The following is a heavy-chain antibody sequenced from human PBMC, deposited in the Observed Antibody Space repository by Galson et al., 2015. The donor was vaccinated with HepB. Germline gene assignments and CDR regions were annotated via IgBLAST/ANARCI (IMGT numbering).Heavy chain of an antibody. V-gene: IGHV5-10-1*01. CDR2: IDPSDSYT. J-gene: IGHJ5*02. CDR1: GYSFTSYW. D-gene: IGHD6-6*01. CDR3: ARLGAKYSSFVNWFDP. Sequence: QSGAEVKKPGESLRISCKGSGYSFTSYWISWVRQMPGKGLEWMGRIDPSDSYTNYSPSFQGHVTISADKSISTAYLQWSSLKASDTAMYYCARLGAKYSSFVNWFDPWGQGTLVTVSS.